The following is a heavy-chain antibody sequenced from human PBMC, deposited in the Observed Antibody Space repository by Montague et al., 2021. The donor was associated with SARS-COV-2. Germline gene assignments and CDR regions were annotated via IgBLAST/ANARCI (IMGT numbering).Heavy chain of an antibody. V-gene: IGHV6-1*01. CDR3: ARGGSWLYYFDY. CDR2: TYYRSKWYN. CDR1: GDSVSSNSAA. D-gene: IGHD6-13*01. Sequence: CAISGDSVSSNSAAWNWIRQSPSRGPGWLGRTYYRSKWYNDYAVSVKSRITINPDTSKNKFSLQLNSVTPEDTAVYYCARGGSWLYYFDYWGQGTLVTVSS. J-gene: IGHJ4*02.